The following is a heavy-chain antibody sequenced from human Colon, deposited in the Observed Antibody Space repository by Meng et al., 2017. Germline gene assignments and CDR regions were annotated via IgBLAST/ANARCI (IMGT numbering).Heavy chain of an antibody. D-gene: IGHD3-22*01. CDR3: ARVALNYYDSSWAYYFDY. CDR2: IYTSGST. V-gene: IGHV4-61*02. Sequence: LRLSCTVSGGSISSGSYYWSWIRQPAGKGLEWIGRIYTSGSTNYNPSLKSRVTISVDTSKNQFSLKLSSVTAADTAVDYCARVALNYYDSSWAYYFDYWGQGTLVTVSS. J-gene: IGHJ4*02. CDR1: GGSISSGSYY.